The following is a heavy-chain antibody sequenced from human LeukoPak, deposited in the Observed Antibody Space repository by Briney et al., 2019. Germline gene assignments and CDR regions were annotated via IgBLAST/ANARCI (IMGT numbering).Heavy chain of an antibody. CDR3: ARADIATNPFDY. CDR1: GGSISSYY. CDR2: IYYSGST. D-gene: IGHD1/OR15-1a*01. V-gene: IGHV4-59*01. J-gene: IGHJ4*02. Sequence: PSETLSLTCTVSGGSISSYYWSWIRQPPGKGLEWIGYIYYSGSTKYNPSLTSRVTISVDTSKNQFSLNLSSVTAADTAVYYCARADIATNPFDYWGQGTLVTVSS.